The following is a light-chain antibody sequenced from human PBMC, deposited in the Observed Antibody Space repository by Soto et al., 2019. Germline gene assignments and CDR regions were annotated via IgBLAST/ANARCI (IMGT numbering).Light chain of an antibody. CDR1: QSVSSY. CDR2: DAS. Sequence: EIVLTQSPATLYLSPGERATLSCRASQSVSSYLAWYQQKSGQAPRLLIYDASNRATGIPARFSGSGSGTDFTLTISSLEPDDFAVYYCQQRSNWPRTFGQGTKAEIK. V-gene: IGKV3-11*01. CDR3: QQRSNWPRT. J-gene: IGKJ1*01.